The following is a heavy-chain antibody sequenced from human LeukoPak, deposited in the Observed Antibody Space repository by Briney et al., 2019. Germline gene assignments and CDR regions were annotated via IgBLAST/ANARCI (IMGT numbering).Heavy chain of an antibody. D-gene: IGHD6-6*01. Sequence: SETLSLTCTVSGGSISSSSSYWGWIRQPPGKGLEWIGRIYYSGSTYYNPSLKSRVTISVDTSKNQFSLKLSSVTAADTAVYYCASGDKEYSSSSGWFDPWGQGTLVTVSS. CDR2: IYYSGST. CDR1: GGSISSSSSY. V-gene: IGHV4-39*01. J-gene: IGHJ5*02. CDR3: ASGDKEYSSSSGWFDP.